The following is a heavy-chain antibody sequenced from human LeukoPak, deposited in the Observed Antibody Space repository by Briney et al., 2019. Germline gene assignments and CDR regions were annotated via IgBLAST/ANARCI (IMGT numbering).Heavy chain of an antibody. D-gene: IGHD1-26*01. Sequence: GGSLRLSCAASGFTFSSYAMSWVRQAPGKGLEWVSAISGSGGSTYYADSVKGRDTISRDNSKNTLFLQMNSLRAEDTAVYYCAKEGSRIVGATGVDYWGQGTLVTVSS. V-gene: IGHV3-23*01. CDR2: ISGSGGST. CDR1: GFTFSSYA. J-gene: IGHJ4*02. CDR3: AKEGSRIVGATGVDY.